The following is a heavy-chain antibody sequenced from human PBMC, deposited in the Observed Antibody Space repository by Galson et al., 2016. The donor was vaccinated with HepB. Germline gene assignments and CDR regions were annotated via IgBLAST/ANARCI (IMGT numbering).Heavy chain of an antibody. CDR2: INQDGTNA. J-gene: IGHJ4*02. CDR1: GFTFSSSW. D-gene: IGHD4-17*01. V-gene: IGHV3-74*01. Sequence: SLRLSCAASGFTFSSSWLHWVRRSPGKGLVWVSRINQDGTNAAYADSVKGRFTISRDNAKNTLYLQMNSLRAEDTAVYYCARICYGDFEGRDYWGQGTLVTVSS. CDR3: ARICYGDFEGRDY.